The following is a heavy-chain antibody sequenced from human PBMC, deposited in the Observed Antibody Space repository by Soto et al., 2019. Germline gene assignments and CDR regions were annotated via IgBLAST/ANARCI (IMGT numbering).Heavy chain of an antibody. CDR3: ARGQAQDYSDYYYYYGMDV. CDR2: INPSGGST. D-gene: IGHD4-17*01. Sequence: SVKVSCRASGYTFTRYYMHLLRQAPGQGLEWMGIINPSGGSTSYAQKFQGRVTMTRDTSTSTVYMELSSLRSEDTAVYYCARGQAQDYSDYYYYYGMDVWGQGTTVTVPS. CDR1: GYTFTRYY. J-gene: IGHJ6*02. V-gene: IGHV1-46*01.